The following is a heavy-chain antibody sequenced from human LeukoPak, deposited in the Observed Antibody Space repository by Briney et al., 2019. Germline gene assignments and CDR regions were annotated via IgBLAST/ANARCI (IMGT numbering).Heavy chain of an antibody. V-gene: IGHV4-59*01. CDR1: GVSISSYD. Sequence: SETLSLTRTISGVSISSYDCSRIRQPPGKGLEWIGYIYYSGSTNYNPSLKSRVTISVDTSKNQFSLKMSSVTAADTAVYYCARNYYASSGYIRDAFDITGHGTMVTVSS. J-gene: IGHJ3*02. CDR2: IYYSGST. D-gene: IGHD3-22*01. CDR3: ARNYYASSGYIRDAFDI.